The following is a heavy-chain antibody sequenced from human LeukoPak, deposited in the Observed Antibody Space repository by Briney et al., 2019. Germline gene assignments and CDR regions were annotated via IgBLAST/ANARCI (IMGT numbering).Heavy chain of an antibody. CDR1: GGTFSSYA. CDR2: IIPILGTA. V-gene: IGHV1-69*05. J-gene: IGHJ5*02. Sequence: SVKVSCKASGGTFSSYAISWVRQAPGQGLEWMGGIIPILGTANYAQKFQGRVTITTDESTSTAYMELSSLRSEDTAVYYCARGPGRDGYWRDNWFDPWGQGTLVTVSS. D-gene: IGHD5-24*01. CDR3: ARGPGRDGYWRDNWFDP.